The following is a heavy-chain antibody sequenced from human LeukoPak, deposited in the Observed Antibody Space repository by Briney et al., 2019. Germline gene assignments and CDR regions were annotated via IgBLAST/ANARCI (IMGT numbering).Heavy chain of an antibody. J-gene: IGHJ6*03. CDR1: GYTFTGYY. Sequence: ASVKVSCKASGYTFTGYYMHWVRQAPGQGLEWMGWINPNSGGTNYAQKFQGRVTMTRDMSTSTVYMELSSLRSEDTAVYYCARNGEAAAFNYYYYYMDVWGKGTTVTVSS. D-gene: IGHD6-13*01. CDR3: ARNGEAAAFNYYYYYMDV. CDR2: INPNSGGT. V-gene: IGHV1-2*02.